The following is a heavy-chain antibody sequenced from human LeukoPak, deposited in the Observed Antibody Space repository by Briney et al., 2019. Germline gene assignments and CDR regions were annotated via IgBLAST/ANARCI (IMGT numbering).Heavy chain of an antibody. CDR1: GFTFSSYS. CDR2: ISSSSSYI. Sequence: GGSLRLSCAASGFTFSSYSMNWVRQAPGKGLEWVSSISSSSSYIYHADSVKGRFTISRDNAKNSLYLQMNSLRAEDTAVYYCARDADLDYWGQGTLVTVSS. J-gene: IGHJ4*02. CDR3: ARDADLDY. V-gene: IGHV3-21*01.